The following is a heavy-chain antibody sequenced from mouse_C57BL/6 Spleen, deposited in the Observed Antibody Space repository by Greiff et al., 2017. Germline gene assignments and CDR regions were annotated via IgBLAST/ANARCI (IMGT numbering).Heavy chain of an antibody. V-gene: IGHV1-69*01. CDR3: ARRCGYYFDY. CDR1: GYTFPSYW. Sequence: QVQLQQPGAELVMPGASVRLSCKASGYTFPSYWMPWVKQRPGQGLEWIGEFDPSDSYTNYNQKFKGKSTLTVDKSSSTAYMQLSSLTSEDSAVYYCARRCGYYFDYWGQGTTLTVSS. J-gene: IGHJ2*01. CDR2: FDPSDSYT.